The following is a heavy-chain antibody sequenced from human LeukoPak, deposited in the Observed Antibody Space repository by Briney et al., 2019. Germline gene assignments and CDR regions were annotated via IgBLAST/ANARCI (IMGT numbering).Heavy chain of an antibody. J-gene: IGHJ3*02. D-gene: IGHD2-21*01. CDR3: ARGESFAFAN. CDR2: IGCSGST. CDR1: GFTFSTYD. V-gene: IGHV3-23*01. Sequence: GGSLRLSCAASGFTFSTYDMQWVRQAPGKGLEWVSGIGCSGSTYYTDSVKGRFTISRDNSKDTLYLQMNSLRAEDTAVYYCARGESFAFANWGQGTMVTVSS.